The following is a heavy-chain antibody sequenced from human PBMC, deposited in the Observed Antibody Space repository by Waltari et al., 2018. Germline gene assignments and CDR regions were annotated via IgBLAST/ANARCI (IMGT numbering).Heavy chain of an antibody. J-gene: IGHJ3*02. CDR1: GFPFDEFG. D-gene: IGHD2-15*01. CDR3: ARKKAGLLDAFDI. CDR2: IWYDGSIQ. Sequence: QVQLVESGGGVVQPGKSLRLSCEASGFPFDEFGMHWVRQAPGKGLQLVAVIWYDGSIQHYAESVKGRFTISRDNAENILNLEMSGLRVEDTAVYYCARKKAGLLDAFDIWGQGTMVTVSS. V-gene: IGHV3-33*01.